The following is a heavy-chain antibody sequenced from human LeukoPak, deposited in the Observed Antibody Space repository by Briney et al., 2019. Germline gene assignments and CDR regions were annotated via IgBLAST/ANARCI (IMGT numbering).Heavy chain of an antibody. CDR3: ARDNGWSADF. D-gene: IGHD2-15*01. CDR2: IKQDGSAK. CDR1: GFTFSRHW. J-gene: IGHJ4*02. Sequence: GGSLRLSCAASGFTFSRHWMYWVRQAPGKGLEWVANIKQDGSAKPYVDSVKGRFTISRDNAKNSLFLQMNSLRAEDTAVYYCARDNGWSADFWGQGTLVTVSA. V-gene: IGHV3-7*03.